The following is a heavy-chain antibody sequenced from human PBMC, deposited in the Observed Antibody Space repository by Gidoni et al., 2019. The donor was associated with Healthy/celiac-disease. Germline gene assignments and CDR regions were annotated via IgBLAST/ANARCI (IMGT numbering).Heavy chain of an antibody. CDR2: IYYSGST. CDR3: ARGERRGRGSGSYYNGGNWFDP. J-gene: IGHJ5*02. Sequence: GGYYWSWIRQHPGKGLEWIGYIYYSGSTYYNPSLKSLVTISVDTSKNQFSLKLSSVTAADTAVYYCARGERRGRGSGSYYNGGNWFDPWGQGTLVTVSS. D-gene: IGHD3-10*01. CDR1: GGYY. V-gene: IGHV4-31*01.